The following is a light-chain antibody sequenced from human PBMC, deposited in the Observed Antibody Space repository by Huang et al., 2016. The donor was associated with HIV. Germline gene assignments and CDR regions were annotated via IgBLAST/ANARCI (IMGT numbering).Light chain of an antibody. CDR2: DAS. J-gene: IGKJ2*01. CDR3: QQYHNPLYS. V-gene: IGKV1-33*01. Sequence: DIQMTQSPSSLSASVGDRVTITCQASQDISDYLSWYQQKPGKAPKLLIDDASNLEQGVPSRFRGSGSGTDCTFTISYLQPEDVATYYCQQYHNPLYSFGQGTKLEIK. CDR1: QDISDY.